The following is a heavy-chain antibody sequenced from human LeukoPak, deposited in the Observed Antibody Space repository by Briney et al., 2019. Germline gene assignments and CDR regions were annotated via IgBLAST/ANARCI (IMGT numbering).Heavy chain of an antibody. CDR2: ISAYNGNT. Sequence: ASVKVSCKASGYTFTSYGISWVRQAPGQGLEWMGWISAYNGNTNYAQKLQGRVTMTTDTSTSTAYMELRSLRSDDTAVYYCARKGVNPKVDYYYMDVWGKGTTVTVSS. J-gene: IGHJ6*03. D-gene: IGHD3-22*01. CDR3: ARKGVNPKVDYYYMDV. CDR1: GYTFTSYG. V-gene: IGHV1-18*01.